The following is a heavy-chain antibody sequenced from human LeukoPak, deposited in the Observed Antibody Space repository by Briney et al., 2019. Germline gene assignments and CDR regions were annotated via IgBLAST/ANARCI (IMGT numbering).Heavy chain of an antibody. J-gene: IGHJ4*02. CDR3: ARGYDSSGPARFGVVDY. V-gene: IGHV4-59*01. CDR2: MYYSGSA. Sequence: SETLSLTCTVSGGSLSSYYWSWIRQPPGKGLDWIGYMYYSGSANYNPSLKSPVTISVDTSKNQFSLKMSSVTAADTAVYYCARGYDSSGPARFGVVDYWGQGTLVTVSS. CDR1: GGSLSSYY. D-gene: IGHD3-22*01.